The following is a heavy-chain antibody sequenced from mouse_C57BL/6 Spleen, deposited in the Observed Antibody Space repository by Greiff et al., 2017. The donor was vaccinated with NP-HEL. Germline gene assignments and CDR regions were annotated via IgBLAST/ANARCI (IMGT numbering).Heavy chain of an antibody. CDR1: GYTFTSYW. CDR2: IYPGSGST. V-gene: IGHV1-55*01. J-gene: IGHJ3*01. D-gene: IGHD1-3*01. CDR3: ARSPFNLFAY. Sequence: QVQLQQPGAELVKPGASVKMSCKASGYTFTSYWITWVKQRPGQGLEWIGDIYPGSGSTNYNEKFKDKATMTVDKSSSTAYMELARLTSEDSAVYYCARSPFNLFAYWGQGTLVTVSA.